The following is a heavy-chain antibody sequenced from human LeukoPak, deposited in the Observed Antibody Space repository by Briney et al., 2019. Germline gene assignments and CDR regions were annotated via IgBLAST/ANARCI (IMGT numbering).Heavy chain of an antibody. CDR3: ARGHYSNRHDYWFDP. D-gene: IGHD4-11*01. CDR2: MNPNSGNT. CDR1: GYTFTSYD. Sequence: ASVKVSCKASGYTFTSYDINWVRQSTGQGLEWMGWMNPNSGNTGYAQKFQGRVTMTRNTSISTAYMELSSLRSEDTAVYYCARGHYSNRHDYWFDPWGQGTLVTVSS. V-gene: IGHV1-8*01. J-gene: IGHJ5*02.